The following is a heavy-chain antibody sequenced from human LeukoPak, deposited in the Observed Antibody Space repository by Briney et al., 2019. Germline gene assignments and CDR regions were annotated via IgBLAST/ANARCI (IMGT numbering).Heavy chain of an antibody. CDR2: IQWKSGVT. D-gene: IGHD3-10*01. V-gene: IGHV3-9*01. CDR1: GHIVEDNA. Sequence: GGSLRLSCVVSGHIVEDNAMHWVRQVPGKGLEWVSGIQWKSGVTGYADSVKGRFTISRDNSKNTLYLQMNSLRAEDTAVYYCAKLAVRGVIDYWGQGTLVTVSS. J-gene: IGHJ4*02. CDR3: AKLAVRGVIDY.